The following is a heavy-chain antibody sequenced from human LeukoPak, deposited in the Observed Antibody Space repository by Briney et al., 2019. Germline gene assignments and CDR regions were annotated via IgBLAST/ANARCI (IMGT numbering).Heavy chain of an antibody. V-gene: IGHV4-61*02. CDR2: ISSTGST. CDR3: ARDQTYSGSGIYTYFDY. J-gene: IGHJ4*02. CDR1: GGSISSGGHY. Sequence: PSQTLSLTCTVSGGSISSGGHYWSWIRQPAGNGLEYLGRISSTGSTNYNPSLRSRVTISADTSKNHFSLKLTSVTAADTAVYYCARDQTYSGSGIYTYFDYWGQGILVTVSS. D-gene: IGHD3-10*01.